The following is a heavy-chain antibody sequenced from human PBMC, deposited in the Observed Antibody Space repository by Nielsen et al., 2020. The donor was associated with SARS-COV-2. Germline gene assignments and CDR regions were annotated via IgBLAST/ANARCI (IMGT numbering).Heavy chain of an antibody. V-gene: IGHV4-31*03. CDR3: ARESSGYDHYNYGMDV. CDR1: GGSISSGGYY. Sequence: SETLSLTCTVSGGSISSGGYYWSWISHHPGKGLEWIGCIYFSGRTCYNPSLKSRVTISVDTSKNQFSLSLRSVTAADTAVYYCARESSGYDHYNYGMDVWGQGTTVTVSS. D-gene: IGHD5-12*01. CDR2: IYFSGRT. J-gene: IGHJ6*02.